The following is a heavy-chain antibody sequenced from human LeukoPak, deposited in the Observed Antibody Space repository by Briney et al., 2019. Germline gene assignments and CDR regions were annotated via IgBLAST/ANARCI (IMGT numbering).Heavy chain of an antibody. CDR3: ARDWGRRYSSGWYGDFDY. D-gene: IGHD6-19*01. J-gene: IGHJ4*02. Sequence: GGSLRLSCAASGFTFSSYGMHWVRQAPGKGLEWVAVISYDGSDKYYADSVKGRFTISRDNSKNTLYLQMNSLRPEDTAVYYCARDWGRRYSSGWYGDFDYWGQGTLVTVSS. CDR2: ISYDGSDK. CDR1: GFTFSSYG. V-gene: IGHV3-30*03.